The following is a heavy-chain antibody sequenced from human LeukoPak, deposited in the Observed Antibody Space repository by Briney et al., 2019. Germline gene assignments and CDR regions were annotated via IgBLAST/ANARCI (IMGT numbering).Heavy chain of an antibody. CDR3: ARDSGCSSTSCYYFDY. D-gene: IGHD2-2*01. CDR2: IWYDGSNK. CDR1: GFTFTDST. V-gene: IGHV3-33*08. Sequence: GGSLRHSCVASGFTFTDSTVHWVRQAPGKGLEWVAVIWYDGSNKYYADSVKGRFTISRDNSKNTLYLQMNSLRAEDTAVYYCARDSGCSSTSCYYFDYWGQGTLVTVSS. J-gene: IGHJ4*02.